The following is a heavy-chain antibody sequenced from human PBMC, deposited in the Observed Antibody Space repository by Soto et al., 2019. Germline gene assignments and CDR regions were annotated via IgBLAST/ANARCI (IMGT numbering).Heavy chain of an antibody. V-gene: IGHV3-66*01. D-gene: IGHD1-1*01. CDR2: IFSDDST. CDR3: ARANVNSWSWSLDY. Sequence: GGSLRLSCAASGFTVSGNYMSWVRQAPGKGLEWVSVIFSDDSTYYADSVKGRFTISRDNSKNTLFLQMNSLRADDTAVYYCARANVNSWSWSLDYWGQGSLVTVSS. CDR1: GFTVSGNY. J-gene: IGHJ4*02.